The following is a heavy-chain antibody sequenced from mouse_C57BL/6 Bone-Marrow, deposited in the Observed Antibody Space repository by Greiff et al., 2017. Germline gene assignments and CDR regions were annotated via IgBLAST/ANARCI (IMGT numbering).Heavy chain of an antibody. CDR3: ARQEYPTPYGSSPYLDY. V-gene: IGHV1-62-2*01. Sequence: VQLQQSGAELAKPGASVKLSCKASGYTFTEYTIHWVKQRSGQGLEWIGWFYPGSGSIKYNEKFKDKATLTAAKSSSTVQMELSRLTSEDSAVCFGARQEYPTPYGSSPYLDYWGQGTTLTVSS. J-gene: IGHJ2*01. CDR2: FYPGSGSI. CDR1: GYTFTEYT. D-gene: IGHD1-1*01.